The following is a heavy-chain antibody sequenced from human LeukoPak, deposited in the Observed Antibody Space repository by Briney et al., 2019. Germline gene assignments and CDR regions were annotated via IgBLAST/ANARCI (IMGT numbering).Heavy chain of an antibody. CDR3: ARRYSSRTYYFDY. CDR2: IYYSGST. V-gene: IGHV4-59*08. Sequence: SETLSLTCTVSGGSTSSYYWSWIRQPPGKGLEWIGYIYYSGSTNYNPSLKSRVTISVDTSKNQLSLKLSSVTAADTAVYYCARRYSSRTYYFDYWGQGTLVTVSS. CDR1: GGSTSSYY. J-gene: IGHJ4*02. D-gene: IGHD6-13*01.